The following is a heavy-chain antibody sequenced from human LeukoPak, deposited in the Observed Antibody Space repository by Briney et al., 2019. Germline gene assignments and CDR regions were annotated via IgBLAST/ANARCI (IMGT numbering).Heavy chain of an antibody. J-gene: IGHJ4*02. CDR1: GGSISSYY. Sequence: PSETLSLTCTVSGGSISSYYWSWIRQPPGKGLEWIGYIYYSGSTNYNPSLKSRVTISVDTSKNQFSLKLSSVTAADTAVYYCAREEDSSSSYWGQGTLVTVSS. V-gene: IGHV4-59*01. CDR3: AREEDSSSSY. D-gene: IGHD6-6*01. CDR2: IYYSGST.